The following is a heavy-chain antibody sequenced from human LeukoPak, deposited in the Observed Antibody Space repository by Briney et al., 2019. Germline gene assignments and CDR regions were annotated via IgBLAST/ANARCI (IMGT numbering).Heavy chain of an antibody. CDR2: ISSSSSYI. D-gene: IGHD6-13*01. Sequence: GGSLRLSCAASGFTFSSYSMNWVRQAPGKGLEWVSSISSSSSYIYYADPVEGRFTISRDNAKNSLYLQMNSLRAEDTAVYYCARESPYSSSWYRAAFDIWGQGTMVTVSS. J-gene: IGHJ3*02. V-gene: IGHV3-21*01. CDR1: GFTFSSYS. CDR3: ARESPYSSSWYRAAFDI.